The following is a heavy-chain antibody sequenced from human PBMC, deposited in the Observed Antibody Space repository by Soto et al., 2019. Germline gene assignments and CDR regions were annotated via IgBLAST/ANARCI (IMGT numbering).Heavy chain of an antibody. Sequence: QVQLVQSGAEVKKPGASVKVSCKASGYTFTSYAMHWVRQAPGQRLEWMGWINAGNGNTKYTQKFPCRLTITRDTSASTAYMELSSLRSEDTGVYCCASDFSWFGELIASDYWGQGTLVTVSS. CDR1: GYTFTSYA. D-gene: IGHD3-10*01. CDR3: ASDFSWFGELIASDY. J-gene: IGHJ4*02. CDR2: INAGNGNT. V-gene: IGHV1-3*01.